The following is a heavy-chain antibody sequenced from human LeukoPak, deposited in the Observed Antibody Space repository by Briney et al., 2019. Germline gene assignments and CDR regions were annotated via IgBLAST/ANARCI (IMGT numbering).Heavy chain of an antibody. J-gene: IGHJ4*02. Sequence: GGSLRLSYAASGFTFSSYGMHWVRQAPGKGLEWVAFIRYDGSNKYYADSVKGRFTISRDNSKNTLYLQMNSLRAEDTAVYYCAKDPLGTTVVFYYFDYWGQGTLVTVSS. CDR1: GFTFSSYG. CDR3: AKDPLGTTVVFYYFDY. V-gene: IGHV3-30*02. D-gene: IGHD4-23*01. CDR2: IRYDGSNK.